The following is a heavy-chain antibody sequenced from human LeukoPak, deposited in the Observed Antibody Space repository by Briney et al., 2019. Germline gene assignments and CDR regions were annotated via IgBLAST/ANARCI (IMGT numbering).Heavy chain of an antibody. CDR3: ARDLAWGAFDY. V-gene: IGHV3-23*01. Sequence: GRTLRLSCAASGFFFSNHGMYWVRQPAGKGLEWLSGVSPPGGATYYADSVKGRFTISRDDSKNTLSLQMNSLRVEDTAVYYCARDLAWGAFDYWGQGTLVTVSS. D-gene: IGHD3-16*01. CDR1: GFFFSNHG. J-gene: IGHJ4*02. CDR2: VSPPGGAT.